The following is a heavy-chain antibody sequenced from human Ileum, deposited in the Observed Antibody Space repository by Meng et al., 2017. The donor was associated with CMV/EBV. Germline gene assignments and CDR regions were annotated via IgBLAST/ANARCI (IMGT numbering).Heavy chain of an antibody. D-gene: IGHD2-2*01. V-gene: IGHV3-30*02. CDR2: IRYDGSNK. CDR3: AKDPQDIVVVPDY. J-gene: IGHJ4*02. CDR1: GFTFSSYG. Sequence: GGSLRLSCAASGFTFSSYGMHWVRQAPGKGLEWVAFIRYDGSNKYYADSVKGRFTISRGNSKNTLYLQMNSLRAEDTAVYYCAKDPQDIVVVPDYWGQGTLVTSPQ.